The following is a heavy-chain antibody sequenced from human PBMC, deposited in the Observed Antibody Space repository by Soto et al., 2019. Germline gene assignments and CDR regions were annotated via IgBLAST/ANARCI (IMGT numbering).Heavy chain of an antibody. CDR3: TRRYNWTHNYFEP. CDR2: SYYSGTT. J-gene: IGHJ5*02. Sequence: SETLSLTCTVSGASISVHSYYWTWIRQPPGKGLEWIGSSYYSGTTYFNPSLKSRATISVDTSKNQFSLRLTSVTAADTAIYYCTRRYNWTHNYFEPWGPGALVTVSS. V-gene: IGHV4-39*01. CDR1: GASISVHSYY. D-gene: IGHD1-20*01.